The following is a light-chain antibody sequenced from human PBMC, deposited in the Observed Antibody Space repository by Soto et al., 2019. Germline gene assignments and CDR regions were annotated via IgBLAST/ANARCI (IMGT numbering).Light chain of an antibody. Sequence: IVMTQSPATLSVSPGERATLSCRASQSVSNDLAWYQQKPGQAPRLLIYAASTRATGIPARFSGSGSGTEFTLTISSLQSEDFAVYYCQQYHNWPPLTFGGGTKVDIK. CDR1: QSVSND. V-gene: IGKV3-15*01. CDR2: AAS. J-gene: IGKJ4*01. CDR3: QQYHNWPPLT.